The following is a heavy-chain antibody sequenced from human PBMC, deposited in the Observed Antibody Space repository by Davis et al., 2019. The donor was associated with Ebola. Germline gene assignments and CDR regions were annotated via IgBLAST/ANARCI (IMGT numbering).Heavy chain of an antibody. J-gene: IGHJ4*02. CDR1: GFTFSNYA. CDR3: AKSLLNYAGGRSPFDY. Sequence: PGGSLRLSCAASGFTFSNYAMNWVRQAPGKGLEWVSTISGSGGSIDYAVSVKGRFTVSRDNSENTVSLQMNSLRAEDTAVYYCAKSLLNYAGGRSPFDYWGPGTLVTVSS. CDR2: ISGSGGSI. D-gene: IGHD1-7*01. V-gene: IGHV3-23*01.